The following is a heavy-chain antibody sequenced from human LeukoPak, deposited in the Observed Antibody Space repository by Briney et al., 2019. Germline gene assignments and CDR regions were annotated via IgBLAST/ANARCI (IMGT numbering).Heavy chain of an antibody. CDR1: GGSISSSSYY. Sequence: PSETLSLTCTVSGGSISSSSYYWGWIRQPPGKGLEWIGSIYYSGSTYYNPSLKSRVTISVDTSKNQLSLKLSSVTAADTAVYYCASQLDYDYVWGSYRHHFDYWGQGTLVTVSS. CDR3: ASQLDYDYVWGSYRHHFDY. J-gene: IGHJ4*02. CDR2: IYYSGST. V-gene: IGHV4-39*01. D-gene: IGHD3-16*02.